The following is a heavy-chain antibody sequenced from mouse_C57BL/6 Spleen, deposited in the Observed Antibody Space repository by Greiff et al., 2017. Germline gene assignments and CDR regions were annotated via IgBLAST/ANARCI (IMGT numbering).Heavy chain of an antibody. CDR1: GYTFTDYE. Sequence: QVQLQQSGAELVRPGASVTLSCKASGYTFTDYEMHWVKQTPVHGLEWIGAIDPETGGTAYNQKFKGKAVLTADKSSSTAYLELRSLTSEDSAVYFCTRRTGTNWFAYWGQRTLVTVSA. V-gene: IGHV1-15*01. CDR2: IDPETGGT. J-gene: IGHJ3*01. D-gene: IGHD4-1*01. CDR3: TRRTGTNWFAY.